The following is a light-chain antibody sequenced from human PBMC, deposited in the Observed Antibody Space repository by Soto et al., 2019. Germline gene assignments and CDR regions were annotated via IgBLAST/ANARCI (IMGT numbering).Light chain of an antibody. J-gene: IGKJ1*01. CDR2: DAS. V-gene: IGKV3-20*01. CDR3: QQYGGLPT. CDR1: QSVSSSS. Sequence: EIVLTQSPGTLSLSPGERATLTCRASQSVSSSSLAWYQQKSGQAPRLLIYDASSRATGIPDRFSGSGSGTDSTLTIRRLEPEDFAVYYCQQYGGLPTFGQGTKLDIK.